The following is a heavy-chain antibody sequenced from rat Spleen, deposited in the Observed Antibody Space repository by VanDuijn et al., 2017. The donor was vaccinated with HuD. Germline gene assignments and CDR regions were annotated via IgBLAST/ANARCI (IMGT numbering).Heavy chain of an antibody. D-gene: IGHD1-1*01. Sequence: EVHLVESGGGLVQPGRSLKLSCVASGFTFNNYWMTWIRQAPGKGLEWVASITNTGGSTYYPDSVKGRFTISRDNANSTLYLQMDSLRSEDTATYYCARHAYPPSTVVTDPGWYFDFWGPGTMVTVSS. J-gene: IGHJ1*01. CDR1: GFTFNNYW. CDR2: ITNTGGST. CDR3: ARHAYPPSTVVTDPGWYFDF. V-gene: IGHV5-31*01.